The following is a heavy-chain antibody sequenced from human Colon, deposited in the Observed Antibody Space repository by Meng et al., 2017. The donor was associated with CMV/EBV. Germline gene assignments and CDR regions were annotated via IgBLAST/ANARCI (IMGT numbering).Heavy chain of an antibody. CDR1: GGSLRSSSHT. J-gene: IGHJ4*01. V-gene: IGHV4-39*07. Sequence: SETLSLTCTVSGGSLRSSSHTWGWIRQPPGKELEWIGTVSYTQNPYYNPPLKSRVTITMDRSKNQFSLKLNSVTAADTATYYCARVDVSPIRGRGDIVDRWGQGTRVTVSS. CDR2: VSYTQNP. CDR3: ARVDVSPIRGRGDIVDR. D-gene: IGHD2-15*01.